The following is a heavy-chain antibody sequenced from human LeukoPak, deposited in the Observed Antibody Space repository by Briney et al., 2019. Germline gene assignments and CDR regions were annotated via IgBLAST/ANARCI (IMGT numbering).Heavy chain of an antibody. CDR3: ASWGIYSSYSYYCGMDV. D-gene: IGHD3-16*01. J-gene: IGHJ6*02. Sequence: SQTLSLTCTVSGGSISSGGYYWRWIRQHPGKGLEWIGYIYYSGSTYYNPSLKSRVTISVDRSKNQFSLKLSSVTAADTAVYYCASWGIYSSYSYYCGMDVWGQGTTVTVSS. V-gene: IGHV4-31*03. CDR1: GGSISSGGYY. CDR2: IYYSGST.